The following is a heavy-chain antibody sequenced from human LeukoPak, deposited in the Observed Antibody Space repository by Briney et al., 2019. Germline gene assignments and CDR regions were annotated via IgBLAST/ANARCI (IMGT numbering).Heavy chain of an antibody. CDR2: ISGSGGTT. CDR1: GFTFYSYA. D-gene: IGHD5-18*01. Sequence: GGSLRLSCAASGFTFYSYAMTWVRHAPGKGLECLSSISGSGGTTYYAGPVKGRLTISRDFSKNTVYLHMKNLRTEDAATYYYAKGALGEYSAPGVFDIWGRGTIVTVS. J-gene: IGHJ3*02. V-gene: IGHV3-23*01. CDR3: AKGALGEYSAPGVFDI.